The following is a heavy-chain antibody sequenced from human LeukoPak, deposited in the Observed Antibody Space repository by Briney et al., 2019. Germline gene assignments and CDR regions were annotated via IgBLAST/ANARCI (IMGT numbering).Heavy chain of an antibody. CDR2: IKQDGSET. J-gene: IGHJ4*02. CDR3: ARGGATYSDDSGGAY. Sequence: GGSLRLSCAASGFTSSTYWMTWGRQAPGKGLEWVATIKQDGSETYYGDSVKGRFTISRDNAKNSLYLQMNSLRAEDTAVYYCARGGATYSDDSGGAYWVQGILVTGPS. V-gene: IGHV3-7*01. CDR1: GFTSSTYW. D-gene: IGHD4-23*01.